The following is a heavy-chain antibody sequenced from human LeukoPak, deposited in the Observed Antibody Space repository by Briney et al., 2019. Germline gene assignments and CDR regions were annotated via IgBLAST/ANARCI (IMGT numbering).Heavy chain of an antibody. V-gene: IGHV4-39*07. CDR1: GGSISSSSYY. D-gene: IGHD5-24*01. CDR2: IYYSGST. Sequence: TSETLSLTCTVSGGSISSSSYYWGWIRQPPGKGLEWIGSIYYSGSTYYNPSLKSRVTISVDTSKNQFSLKLSSVTAADTAVYYCARDDRRDGLIGDAFDIWGQGTMVTVSS. J-gene: IGHJ3*02. CDR3: ARDDRRDGLIGDAFDI.